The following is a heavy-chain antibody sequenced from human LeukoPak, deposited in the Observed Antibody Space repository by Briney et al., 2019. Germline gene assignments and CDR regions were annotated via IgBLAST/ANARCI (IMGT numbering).Heavy chain of an antibody. CDR2: FDPGDGET. Sequence: AASVKVSCKVSGYTLTELSMHWVRQAPGKGLEWMGGFDPGDGETIYAQKFQGRVTMTEDTSTDTAYMELSSLRSEDTAVYYCATNLIAAAGNDDYWGQGTLVTVSS. D-gene: IGHD6-13*01. CDR1: GYTLTELS. CDR3: ATNLIAAAGNDDY. V-gene: IGHV1-24*01. J-gene: IGHJ4*02.